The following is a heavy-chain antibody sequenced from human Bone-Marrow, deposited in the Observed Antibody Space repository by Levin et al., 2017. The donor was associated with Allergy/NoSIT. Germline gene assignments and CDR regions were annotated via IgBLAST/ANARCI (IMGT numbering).Heavy chain of an antibody. Sequence: SLKISCAASGFTFDDFAMHWVRQVPGKGLEWVSSISWSGRNRGYADSVKGRFTISRDNARNSLSLEMKSLRVEDTALYYCVKVGAYSSGWSYWYFDLWGRGTLVTVSS. D-gene: IGHD6-19*01. CDR2: ISWSGRNR. V-gene: IGHV3-9*01. CDR3: VKVGAYSSGWSYWYFDL. CDR1: GFTFDDFA. J-gene: IGHJ2*01.